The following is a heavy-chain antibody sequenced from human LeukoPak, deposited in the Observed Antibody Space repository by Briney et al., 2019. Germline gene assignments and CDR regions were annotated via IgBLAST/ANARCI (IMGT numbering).Heavy chain of an antibody. Sequence: NPSETLSLTCAVSGYSISSGYYWVWIRRPPGKGREWIGSIYHSGSTYYNPSPKSRVNISVDTSKNQFSLKLSSVTAADTAVYYCARDQLLSYYFDYWGQGTLVTVSS. CDR2: IYHSGST. V-gene: IGHV4-38-2*02. J-gene: IGHJ4*02. CDR3: ARDQLLSYYFDY. D-gene: IGHD2-2*01. CDR1: GYSISSGYY.